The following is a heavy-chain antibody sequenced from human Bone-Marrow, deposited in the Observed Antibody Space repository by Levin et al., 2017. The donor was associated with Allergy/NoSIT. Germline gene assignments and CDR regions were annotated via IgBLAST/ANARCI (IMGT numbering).Heavy chain of an antibody. J-gene: IGHJ5*02. CDR2: IYYSGST. CDR3: ATTSPRIAAAGTISRKKYNWFDP. D-gene: IGHD6-13*01. Sequence: SQTLSLTCTVSGGSISSGGYYWSWIRQHPGKGLEWIGYIYYSGSTYYNPSLKSRVTISVDTSKNQFSLKLSSVTAADTAVYYCATTSPRIAAAGTISRKKYNWFDPWGQGTLVTVSS. V-gene: IGHV4-31*02. CDR1: GGSISSGGYY.